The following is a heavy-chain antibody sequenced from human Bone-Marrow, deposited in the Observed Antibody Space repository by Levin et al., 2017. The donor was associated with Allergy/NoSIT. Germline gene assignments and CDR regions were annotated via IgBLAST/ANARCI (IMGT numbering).Heavy chain of an antibody. V-gene: IGHV3-53*01. CDR2: IYSGGST. D-gene: IGHD1-26*01. J-gene: IGHJ6*02. Sequence: AGGSLRLSCAASGFTVSSNYMSWVRQAPGKGLEWVSVIYSGGSTYYADSVKGRFTISRDNSKNTLYLQMNSLRAEDTAVYYCARGNSGSYSGGYYYYYGMDVWGQGTTVTVSS. CDR3: ARGNSGSYSGGYYYYYGMDV. CDR1: GFTVSSNY.